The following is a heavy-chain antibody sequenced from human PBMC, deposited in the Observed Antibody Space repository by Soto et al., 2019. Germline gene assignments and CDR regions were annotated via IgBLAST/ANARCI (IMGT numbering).Heavy chain of an antibody. J-gene: IGHJ5*02. D-gene: IGHD1-7*01. CDR2: ISAYNGNT. CDR1: GYTFTSYG. CDR3: ARALSPYITGTTNWFDP. V-gene: IGHV1-18*01. Sequence: GASVKVSWKASGYTFTSYGISWVRQAPGQGLEWMGWISAYNGNTNYSQKFQGRVTITRDTSTSTAYMELRSLRSEDTDVYYCARALSPYITGTTNWFDPWGQGTLVTVSS.